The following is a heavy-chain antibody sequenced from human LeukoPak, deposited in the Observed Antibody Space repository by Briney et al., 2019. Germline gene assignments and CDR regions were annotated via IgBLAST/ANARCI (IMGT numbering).Heavy chain of an antibody. V-gene: IGHV1-18*01. CDR3: ARDDYLPPYYYDSSGYYGSDY. J-gene: IGHJ4*02. Sequence: GASVKVSCKASGYTFTSYGISWVRQAPGQGLEWMGWISAYNGNTNYAQKLQGRVTMTTDTSTSTAYMELRSLRSDDTAVYYCARDDYLPPYYYDSSGYYGSDYWGQGTLVTVSS. CDR1: GYTFTSYG. CDR2: ISAYNGNT. D-gene: IGHD3-22*01.